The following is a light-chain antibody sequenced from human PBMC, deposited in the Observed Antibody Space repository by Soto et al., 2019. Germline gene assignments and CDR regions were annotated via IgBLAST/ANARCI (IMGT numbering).Light chain of an antibody. CDR1: QSISSW. CDR2: DAS. J-gene: IGKJ1*01. Sequence: IQMTQSPSTLSASLGDRVPITCRASQSISSWLAWYQQKPGKAPKLLIYDASSLESGVPSRLSGRGSGTEFTITISSLQPDDFATYYCQQYNSYWTFGQGTKGDIK. V-gene: IGKV1-5*01. CDR3: QQYNSYWT.